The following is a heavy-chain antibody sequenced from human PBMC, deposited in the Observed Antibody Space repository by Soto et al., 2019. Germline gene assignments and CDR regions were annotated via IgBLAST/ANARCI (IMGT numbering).Heavy chain of an antibody. CDR1: GYTFTGYY. Sequence: GSVKVSCKASGYTFTGYYIHWVREAPGQGLEWVGWINPQTGGTSYGQKFQGRVTLSRDTSINTAYMELRSLRTEETDVYYCARGVSSIAARRLDYWGQGTLVTVSS. J-gene: IGHJ4*02. D-gene: IGHD6-6*01. CDR3: ARGVSSIAARRLDY. V-gene: IGHV1-2*02. CDR2: INPQTGGT.